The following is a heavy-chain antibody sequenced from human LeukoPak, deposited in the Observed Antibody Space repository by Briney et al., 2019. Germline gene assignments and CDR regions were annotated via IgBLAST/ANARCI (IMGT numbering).Heavy chain of an antibody. CDR1: GYTFTSYY. Sequence: ASVKVSCKASGYTFTSYYVHWVRQAPGQGLEWMGIINPSGGTTRHAQKFQGRVTMTRDTSTSTVYMELSSLRSEDTAVYYCARVFNGHNFAYWGQGTLVTVSS. CDR3: ARVFNGHNFAY. D-gene: IGHD2-8*01. V-gene: IGHV1-46*01. J-gene: IGHJ4*02. CDR2: INPSGGTT.